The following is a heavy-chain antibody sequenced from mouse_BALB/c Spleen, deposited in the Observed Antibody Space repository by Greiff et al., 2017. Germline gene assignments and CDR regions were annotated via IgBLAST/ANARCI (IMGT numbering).Heavy chain of an antibody. V-gene: IGHV14-1*02. J-gene: IGHJ3*01. CDR1: GFNIKDYY. D-gene: IGHD2-1*01. CDR3: AHGNSFAY. Sequence: VQLKQSGAELVRPGALVKLSCKASGFNIKDYYMHWVKQRPEQGLEWIGWIDPENGNTIYDPKFQGKASITADTSSNTAYLQLSSLTSEDTAVYYCAHGNSFAYWGQGTLVTVSA. CDR2: IDPENGNT.